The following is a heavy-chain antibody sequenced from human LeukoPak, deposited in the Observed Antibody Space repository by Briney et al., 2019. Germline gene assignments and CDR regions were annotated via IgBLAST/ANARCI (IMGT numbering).Heavy chain of an antibody. CDR1: GFTFSSYW. D-gene: IGHD1-26*01. J-gene: IGHJ4*02. CDR3: AKWELYSGFYYIDY. CDR2: IKPDGSLI. V-gene: IGHV3-7*01. Sequence: GGSLRLSCAASGFTFSSYWMTWVRQGPGKGLEWVANIKPDGSLIYYVDSVKGRFTISRDNAKNSLYLQMNSLRAEDTAVYYCAKWELYSGFYYIDYWGQGTLVTVSS.